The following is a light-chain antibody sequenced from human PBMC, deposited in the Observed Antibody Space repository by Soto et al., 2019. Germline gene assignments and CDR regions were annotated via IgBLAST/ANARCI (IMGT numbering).Light chain of an antibody. Sequence: SCRASQSVNIYLAWYQQKPGQAPRLVIDDASSRATGIQARFSGSGSGTDFTLTIRSLQPEDFAVYYCQQDYNLPITFGQGTRLEIK. J-gene: IGKJ5*01. CDR3: QQDYNLPIT. V-gene: IGKV3D-7*01. CDR2: DAS. CDR1: QSVNIY.